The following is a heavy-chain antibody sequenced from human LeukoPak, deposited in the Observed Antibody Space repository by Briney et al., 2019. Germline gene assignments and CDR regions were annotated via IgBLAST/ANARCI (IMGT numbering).Heavy chain of an antibody. D-gene: IGHD3-10*01. V-gene: IGHV4-4*07. CDR3: ARAAGSGSYPNYYYYMDV. Sequence: SETLSLICTVSGGSISSYYWSWIRQPAGKGLEWIGRIYTSGSTNYNPSLKSRVTMSVDTSKNQFSLKLSSVTAADTAVYYCARAAGSGSYPNYYYYMDVWGKGTTVTVSS. CDR2: IYTSGST. J-gene: IGHJ6*03. CDR1: GGSISSYY.